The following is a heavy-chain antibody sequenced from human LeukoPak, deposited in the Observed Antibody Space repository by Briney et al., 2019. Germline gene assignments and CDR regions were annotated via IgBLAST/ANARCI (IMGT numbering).Heavy chain of an antibody. J-gene: IGHJ4*02. CDR3: ARDSCSGGSCYYVY. CDR2: INPNSGGT. CDR1: GYTFTGYN. D-gene: IGHD2-15*01. Sequence: ASVKVSCKASGYTFTGYNMHWVRQAPGQGLEWMGRINPNSGGTNYAQKFQGRVTMTRDTSISTAYMELSRLRSDDTAVYYCARDSCSGGSCYYVYWGQGTLVTVSS. V-gene: IGHV1-2*06.